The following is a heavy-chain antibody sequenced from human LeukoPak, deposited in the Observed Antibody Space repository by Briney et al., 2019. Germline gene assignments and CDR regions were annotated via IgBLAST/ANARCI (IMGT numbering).Heavy chain of an antibody. D-gene: IGHD2-2*02. V-gene: IGHV3-48*01. Sequence: GGSLRLSCAASGFIVSSNYMSWVRQAPGKGLEWVSYISSSSSTIYYADSVKGRFTISRDNAKNSLYLQMNSLRAEDTAVYYCARPWTDIVVVPAAIRDYYYYMDVWGKGTTVTVSS. CDR2: ISSSSSTI. CDR3: ARPWTDIVVVPAAIRDYYYYMDV. J-gene: IGHJ6*03. CDR1: GFIVSSNY.